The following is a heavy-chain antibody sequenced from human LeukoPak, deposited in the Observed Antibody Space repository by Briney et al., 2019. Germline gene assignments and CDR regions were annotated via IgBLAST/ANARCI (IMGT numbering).Heavy chain of an antibody. V-gene: IGHV3-23*01. CDR1: GFSFSSYG. Sequence: GGSLRLSCAASGFSFSSYGMSWVRQAPGKGLEWVSGISGSGVRPYHTDSVRGRFTISRDNSKNTLYLQMNSLRAEDTAVYYCAKDASMVVVVTHFDSWGQGTLVTVSS. CDR3: AKDASMVVVVTHFDS. D-gene: IGHD3-22*01. CDR2: ISGSGVRP. J-gene: IGHJ4*02.